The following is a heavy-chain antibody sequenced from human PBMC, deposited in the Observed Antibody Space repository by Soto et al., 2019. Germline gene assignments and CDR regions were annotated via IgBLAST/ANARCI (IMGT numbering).Heavy chain of an antibody. D-gene: IGHD3-9*01. V-gene: IGHV1-69*13. CDR2: IIPIFGTA. J-gene: IGHJ5*02. CDR1: GYTFTSYG. CDR3: AREGNDILTGPGLFDP. Sequence: SVKVSCKASGYTFTSYGISWVRQAPGQGLEWMGGIIPIFGTANYVQKFQGRVTITADESTSTAYMELSSLRSEDTAVYYCAREGNDILTGPGLFDPWGQGTLVTVSS.